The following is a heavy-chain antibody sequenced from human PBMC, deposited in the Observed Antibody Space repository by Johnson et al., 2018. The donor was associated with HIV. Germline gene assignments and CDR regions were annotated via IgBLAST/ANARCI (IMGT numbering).Heavy chain of an antibody. CDR3: AKDKFLKGIIENAFDI. D-gene: IGHD2/OR15-2a*01. V-gene: IGHV3-23*03. CDR1: GFTFGDYA. J-gene: IGHJ3*02. Sequence: VQLVESGGGLVQPGRSLRLSCAASGFTFGDYAMSWVRQAPGKGLEWVSVIYSGGSTYYADSVKARFTISRDDARNTLYLQMNSLRVEDTALYYCAKDKFLKGIIENAFDIWGKGTMVTVSS. CDR2: IYSGGST.